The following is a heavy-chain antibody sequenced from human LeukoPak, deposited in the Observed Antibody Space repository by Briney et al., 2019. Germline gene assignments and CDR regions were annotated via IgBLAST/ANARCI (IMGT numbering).Heavy chain of an antibody. CDR2: ISYSGSI. D-gene: IGHD3-10*01. CDR1: GYFISSGYW. V-gene: IGHV4-28*05. CDR3: ARKSGSGYSFDY. J-gene: IGHJ4*02. Sequence: SDTLSLTCTVSGYFISSGYWWGWIRPPPGKGLEWIGYISYSGSIYYNPSLKSRVTMSVDTSKNQFSLRLSSVTAVDTAVYYCARKSGSGYSFDYWGQGILVTVSS.